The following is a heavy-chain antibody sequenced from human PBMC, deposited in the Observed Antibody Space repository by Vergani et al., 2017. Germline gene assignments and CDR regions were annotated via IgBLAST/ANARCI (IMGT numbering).Heavy chain of an antibody. CDR1: GFSLSTSGVG. J-gene: IGHJ4*02. V-gene: IGHV2-5*02. D-gene: IGHD1-26*01. CDR2: IYWDDDK. CDR3: AHTEKDIVGATLFDY. Sequence: QITLKESGPTLVKPTQTLTLTCTFSGFSLSTSGVGVGWIRQPPGKALGWLALIYWDDDKRYSPSLKSRLTITKDTSKNQVVLTMTNMDPVDTATYYCAHTEKDIVGATLFDYWGQGTLVTVSS.